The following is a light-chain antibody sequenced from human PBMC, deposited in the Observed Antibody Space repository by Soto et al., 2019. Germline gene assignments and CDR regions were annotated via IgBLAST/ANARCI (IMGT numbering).Light chain of an antibody. CDR2: DTD. Sequence: QSLLTQPPSLSAAPGQRVTISCSGPNSNIGENYVSWYQQLPGTAPKLLIYDTDQRPSGIPDRFSGSKSGTSATLDITGLQTGDEADYYCGAWDTRLNSGLFGGGTKLTVL. J-gene: IGLJ2*01. V-gene: IGLV1-51*01. CDR3: GAWDTRLNSGL. CDR1: NSNIGENY.